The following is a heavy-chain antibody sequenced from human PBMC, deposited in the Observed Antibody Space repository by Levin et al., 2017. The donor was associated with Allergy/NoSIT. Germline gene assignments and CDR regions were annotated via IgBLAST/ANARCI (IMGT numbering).Heavy chain of an antibody. CDR2: IYYSGST. V-gene: IGHV4-59*01. J-gene: IGHJ3*01. D-gene: IGHD3-22*01. CDR1: GGSISSEY. Sequence: SETLSLTCTVSGGSISSEYWSWIRQPPGKGLEWLGFIYYSGSTKYNPSLKSPITISLDTSRTRFSLTMRSVTAADTAVYYCARFQDYTSGYGAQYFDVWGQGAMVTVSS. CDR3: ARFQDYTSGYGAQYFDV.